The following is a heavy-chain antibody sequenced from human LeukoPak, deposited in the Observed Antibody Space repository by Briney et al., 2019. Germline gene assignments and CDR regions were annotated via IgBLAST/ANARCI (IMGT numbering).Heavy chain of an antibody. D-gene: IGHD2-2*01. V-gene: IGHV1-2*04. CDR2: INPNSGGT. J-gene: IGHJ5*02. CDR1: GYTFTGYY. Sequence: ASVKVSCKASGYTFTGYYMHWVRQAPGQGLEWMGWINPNSGGTNYAQKFQGWVTMTRDTSISTAYMELSRLRSDDTAVYYCARGTRYCSSTSCYYNWFDPWGQGTLATVSS. CDR3: ARGTRYCSSTSCYYNWFDP.